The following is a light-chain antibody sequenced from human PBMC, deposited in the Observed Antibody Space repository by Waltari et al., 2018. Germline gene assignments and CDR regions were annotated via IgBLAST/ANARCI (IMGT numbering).Light chain of an antibody. J-gene: IGKJ4*02. CDR3: QQYNNWPRT. CDR1: QSVSSN. Sequence: EIVMTQSPATLSVSPGERATPSCRASQSVSSNLAWYQQKPGQAPRLLIYGASTRATGIPARFSGSGSGTEFTLTISSLQSEDFAVYYCQQYNNWPRTFGGGTKVEI. V-gene: IGKV3-15*01. CDR2: GAS.